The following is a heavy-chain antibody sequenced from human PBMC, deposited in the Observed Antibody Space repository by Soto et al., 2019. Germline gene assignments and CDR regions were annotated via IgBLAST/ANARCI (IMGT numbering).Heavy chain of an antibody. V-gene: IGHV3-23*01. CDR1: GFTFSSYA. CDR3: AKEGGVGDSQPLVGPFFD. CDR2: ISGSGGST. J-gene: IGHJ4*02. Sequence: GGSLRLSCAASGFTFSSYAMSWVRQAPGKGLEWVSAISGSGGSTYYADSVKGRFTISRDNSKNTLYLQMNSLRAEDTAVYYCAKEGGVGDSQPLVGPFFDWGQGTLVTVSS. D-gene: IGHD2-21*01.